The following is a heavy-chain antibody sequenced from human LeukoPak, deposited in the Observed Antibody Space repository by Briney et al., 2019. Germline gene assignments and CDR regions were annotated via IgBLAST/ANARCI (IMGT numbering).Heavy chain of an antibody. V-gene: IGHV5-51*01. CDR2: IYPGDSDA. Sequence: GESLKISFKGSGYSFTNYWIGWVRQMPGKGLKWMGIIYPGDSDARYSPSFQGQVTISADKSISTPYLQWSSLKASDTAVYYCARRRDLYSGSYYPFDYWGQGTLVTVSS. D-gene: IGHD1-26*01. J-gene: IGHJ4*02. CDR1: GYSFTNYW. CDR3: ARRRDLYSGSYYPFDY.